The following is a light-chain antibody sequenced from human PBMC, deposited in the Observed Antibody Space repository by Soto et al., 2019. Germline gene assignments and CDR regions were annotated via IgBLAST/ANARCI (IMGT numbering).Light chain of an antibody. V-gene: IGKV3D-20*02. CDR3: QQRSNWPFT. CDR1: QSVKNNF. CDR2: AAS. J-gene: IGKJ3*01. Sequence: EIVLTQSPGTLSLSPGERATLSCRVSQSVKNNFLAWYQQRPGQAPRLLIYAASGRATAFPDRFSASGSGTDFTLTISRLEPEDFAVYYCQQRSNWPFTFGPGTKVDIK.